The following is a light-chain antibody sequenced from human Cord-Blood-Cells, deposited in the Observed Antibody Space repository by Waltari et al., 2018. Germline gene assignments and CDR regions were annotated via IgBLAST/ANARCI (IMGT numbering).Light chain of an antibody. CDR1: QSVSSN. Sequence: EIVMTQSPATLSVSPGERATLSCRASQSVSSNLAWYQQKPGQAPRLLISGASTRATCIPARFSGSGCGTEFTLTISSLQSEDFAVYYCQQYKNWPRTFGQGTKVEIK. CDR3: QQYKNWPRT. V-gene: IGKV3-15*01. J-gene: IGKJ1*01. CDR2: GAS.